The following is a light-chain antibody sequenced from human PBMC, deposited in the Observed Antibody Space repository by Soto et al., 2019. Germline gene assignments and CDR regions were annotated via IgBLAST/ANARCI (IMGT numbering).Light chain of an antibody. CDR2: AAS. V-gene: IGKV1-12*01. Sequence: DIQMTQSPSSVSASVGGRVTISCRASQGIGSSLAWYQQKPGEAPHLLIYAASSLQSGVPSRFSGSGSGTDFTLTIISLQPEDFATYYCQQVNSFPYTFGRGTNLEIK. CDR1: QGIGSS. CDR3: QQVNSFPYT. J-gene: IGKJ2*01.